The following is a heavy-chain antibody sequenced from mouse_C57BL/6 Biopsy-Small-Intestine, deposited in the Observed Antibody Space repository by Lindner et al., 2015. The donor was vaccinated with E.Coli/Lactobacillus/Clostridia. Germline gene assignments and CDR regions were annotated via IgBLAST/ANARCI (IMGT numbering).Heavy chain of an antibody. D-gene: IGHD2-4*01. Sequence: VQLQESGGGLVQPGESLKLSCGSNEYEFPSHDMSWVRKTPEKRLELVAAINSDGGSTYYPDTMERRFIISRDNTKKTLYLQMSSLRSEDTALYYCARQMITTPYYYAMDYWGQGTSVTVSS. CDR1: EYEFPSHD. CDR2: INSDGGST. CDR3: ARQMITTPYYYAMDY. J-gene: IGHJ4*01. V-gene: IGHV5-2*01.